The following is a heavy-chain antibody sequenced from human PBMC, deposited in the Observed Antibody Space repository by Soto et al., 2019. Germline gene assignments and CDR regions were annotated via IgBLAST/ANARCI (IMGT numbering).Heavy chain of an antibody. CDR3: ARIRRDYYFDY. Sequence: SETLSLTCAVSGYSISSSNWWGWIRQPPGKGLEWIGYIYYSGSTYYNPSLKSRVTMSVDTSKNQFSLKLSSVTAVDTAVYYCARIRRDYYFDYWGQGTLVTVSS. J-gene: IGHJ4*02. V-gene: IGHV4-28*01. CDR1: GYSISSSNW. CDR2: IYYSGST.